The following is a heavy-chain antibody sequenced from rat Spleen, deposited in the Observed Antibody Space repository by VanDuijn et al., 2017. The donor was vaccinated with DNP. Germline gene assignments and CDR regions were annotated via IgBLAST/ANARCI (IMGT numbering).Heavy chain of an antibody. CDR2: INSAGST. Sequence: EVQLQESGPGLVKPSQSLSLTCSVTGYSITSNYWGWIRKFPGNKLEWMGYINSAGSTHYNPSLKSRISITRDTSKNQFFLQLNSVTTEDTATYYCATHTFTPGITTPFAYWGQGTLVTVSS. D-gene: IGHD1-4*01. J-gene: IGHJ3*01. CDR3: ATHTFTPGITTPFAY. V-gene: IGHV3-1*01. CDR1: GYSITSNY.